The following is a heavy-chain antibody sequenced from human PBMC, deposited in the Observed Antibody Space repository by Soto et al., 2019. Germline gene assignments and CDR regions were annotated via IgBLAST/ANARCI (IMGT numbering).Heavy chain of an antibody. Sequence: GGSLRLSCAASGFTFTTYSMNWVRQAPGKGLEWVSSISSYSRYIYYADSVKGRFTISRDNAKNSLYLQMNSLRAEDTAVYYCARAYCGGECPWDYYGMDVWGQGTTVTVSS. D-gene: IGHD2-21*01. CDR2: ISSYSRYI. CDR3: ARAYCGGECPWDYYGMDV. J-gene: IGHJ6*02. CDR1: GFTFTTYS. V-gene: IGHV3-21*01.